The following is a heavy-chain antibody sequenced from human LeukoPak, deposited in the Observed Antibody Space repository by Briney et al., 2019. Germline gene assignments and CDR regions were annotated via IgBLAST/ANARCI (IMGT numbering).Heavy chain of an antibody. Sequence: PGGSLRLSCAASGLNVSTRYMSWIRQVPGKGLEWVSIIYSGGTIYYADSVRGRFTISRDTSKNMLYLQMNSLRADDTAVYYCARPASGGLSEDYWGQGTLVTVSS. CDR3: ARPASGGLSEDY. D-gene: IGHD3-10*01. J-gene: IGHJ4*02. CDR1: GLNVSTRY. CDR2: IYSGGTI. V-gene: IGHV3-53*01.